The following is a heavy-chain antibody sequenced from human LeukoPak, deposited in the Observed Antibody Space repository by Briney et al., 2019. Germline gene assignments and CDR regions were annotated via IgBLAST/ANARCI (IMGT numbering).Heavy chain of an antibody. CDR1: GGSISGYY. CDR2: INHSGST. J-gene: IGHJ6*02. D-gene: IGHD2-15*01. Sequence: SSETLSLTCAVYGGSISGYYWSWIRQPPGKGLEWIGEINHSGSTNYNPSLKSRVTISVDTSKNQFSLKLSSVTAADTAVYYCARGYCSGGSCYWGLGYYYGMDVWGQGTTVTVSS. CDR3: ARGYCSGGSCYWGLGYYYGMDV. V-gene: IGHV4-34*01.